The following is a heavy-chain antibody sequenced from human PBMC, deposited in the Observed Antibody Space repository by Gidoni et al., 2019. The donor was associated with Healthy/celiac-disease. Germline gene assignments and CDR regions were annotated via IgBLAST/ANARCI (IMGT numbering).Heavy chain of an antibody. CDR2: IYYSGST. V-gene: IGHV4-39*07. CDR3: AREGSFDYQLQ. CDR1: GGSISSSSYY. J-gene: IGHJ4*02. D-gene: IGHD3-16*01. Sequence: QLQLQESGPGLVKTPATLSPTCTVSGGSISSSSYYWGWIRQPPGKGLEWIGGIYYSGSTYYNPSLKSRVTISVDTSKNQFSLKLSSVTAAYTAVYYCAREGSFDYQLQWGQGTLVTVSS.